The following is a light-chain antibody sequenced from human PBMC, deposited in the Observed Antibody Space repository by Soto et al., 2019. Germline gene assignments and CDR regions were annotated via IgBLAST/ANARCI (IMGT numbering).Light chain of an antibody. CDR2: EGS. V-gene: IGLV2-23*01. CDR1: SSDVGSYNL. J-gene: IGLJ2*01. CDR3: CSYAGSSTYV. Sequence: QSVLTQPASVSGSPGQSITIYCTGTSSDVGSYNLVSWYQQHPGKAPKLMIYEGSKRPSGVSNRFSGSKSGNTASLTISGLQAEDEADYYCCSYAGSSTYVFGGGTKLTVL.